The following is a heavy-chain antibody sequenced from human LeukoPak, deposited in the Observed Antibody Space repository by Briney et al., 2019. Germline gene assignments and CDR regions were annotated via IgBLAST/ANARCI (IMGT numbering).Heavy chain of an antibody. Sequence: SQTLSLTCAVSGGSISSGGYSLSWIRQPPGKGLEWIGYIYHSGSTYYNPSLKSRVTISVDRSKNQFSLKLSSVTAADTAVYYCARGPARFHFDYWGQGTLVTVSS. CDR1: GGSISSGGYS. J-gene: IGHJ4*02. CDR2: IYHSGST. V-gene: IGHV4-30-2*01. CDR3: ARGPARFHFDY.